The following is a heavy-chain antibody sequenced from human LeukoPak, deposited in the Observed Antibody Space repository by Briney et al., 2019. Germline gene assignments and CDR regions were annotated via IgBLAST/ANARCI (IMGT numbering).Heavy chain of an antibody. D-gene: IGHD3-22*01. J-gene: IGHJ3*02. V-gene: IGHV2-5*02. CDR1: GFSLSTRGVG. CDR3: AHSLTPYYYDSSGYYAFDI. CDR2: IYWDDDK. Sequence: SGPTLVKPTQTLTLTCTFSGFSLSTRGVGVGWIRQPPGKALEWLALIYWDDDKRYSPSLKSRLTITKDTSKNQVVLTMTNMDPVDTATYYCAHSLTPYYYDSSGYYAFDIWGQGTMVTVSS.